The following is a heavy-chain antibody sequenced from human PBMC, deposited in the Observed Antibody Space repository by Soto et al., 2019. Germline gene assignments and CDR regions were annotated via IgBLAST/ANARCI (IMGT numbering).Heavy chain of an antibody. D-gene: IGHD3-22*01. Sequence: SETLSLTCAVSGGSISSAGYSWSWIRQPPGKGLEWIGYIYHSGSTYYNPSLKSRVTTSVDRSKNQFSLKLSSVTAADTAVYYCARGGYYDSSAYYFDYWGQGTLVTSPQ. J-gene: IGHJ4*02. CDR3: ARGGYYDSSAYYFDY. CDR1: GGSISSAGYS. CDR2: IYHSGST. V-gene: IGHV4-30-2*01.